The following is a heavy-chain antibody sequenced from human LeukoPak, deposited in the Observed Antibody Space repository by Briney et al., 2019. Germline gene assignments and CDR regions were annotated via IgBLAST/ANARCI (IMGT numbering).Heavy chain of an antibody. V-gene: IGHV1-69*13. CDR3: ALHRAGYSGYDLPRTYFDY. CDR1: GGTFSSYA. D-gene: IGHD5-12*01. CDR2: IIPIFGTA. J-gene: IGHJ4*02. Sequence: GASVKVSCKASGGTFSSYAISWVRQAPGQGLEWMGGIIPIFGTANYAQKFQGRVTITADESTSTACMELNSLRSEDTAVYYCALHRAGYSGYDLPRTYFDYWGQGTLVTVSS.